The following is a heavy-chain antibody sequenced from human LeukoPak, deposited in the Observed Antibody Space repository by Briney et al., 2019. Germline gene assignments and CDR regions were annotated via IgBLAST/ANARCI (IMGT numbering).Heavy chain of an antibody. V-gene: IGHV4-39*07. Sequence: SETLSLTCAVSGGSISSSSYYWGWIRQPPGQGLEWIGSIYYTGSPYYNPSLKSRVTISVDTSKNQFSLKLSSVTAADTAVYYCAGLGIAARLSLKYNWFDPWGQGTLVTVSS. D-gene: IGHD6-6*01. J-gene: IGHJ5*02. CDR1: GGSISSSSYY. CDR2: IYYTGSP. CDR3: AGLGIAARLSLKYNWFDP.